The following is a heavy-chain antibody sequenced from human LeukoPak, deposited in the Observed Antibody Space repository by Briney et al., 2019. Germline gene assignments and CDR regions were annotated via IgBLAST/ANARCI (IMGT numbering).Heavy chain of an antibody. Sequence: TSETLSLTCAVSGGSISSGSYYWTWIRQPAGKGLEWIGRIYTSGSTNYNPSLKSRVTMSVDTSKNQFSLKLSSVTAADTAVYYCARDKGNYGSGSLDYWGQGTLVTVSS. V-gene: IGHV4-61*02. CDR3: ARDKGNYGSGSLDY. CDR1: GGSISSGSYY. J-gene: IGHJ4*02. CDR2: IYTSGST. D-gene: IGHD3-10*01.